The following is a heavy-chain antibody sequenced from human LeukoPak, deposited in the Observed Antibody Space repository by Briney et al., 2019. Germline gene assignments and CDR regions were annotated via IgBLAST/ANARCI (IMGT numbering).Heavy chain of an antibody. CDR3: ARDLRGYSYGYDDY. J-gene: IGHJ4*02. CDR1: GFTFSSHW. V-gene: IGHV3-7*01. Sequence: GGSLRLSCAASGFTFSSHWMTWVRQAPGKGLEWVANIKEDGTRKNYMDSVKGRFTISRDNAKNSLYLQMNSLRAEDTAVYYCARDLRGYSYGYDDYWGQGTLVTVSS. D-gene: IGHD5-18*01. CDR2: IKEDGTRK.